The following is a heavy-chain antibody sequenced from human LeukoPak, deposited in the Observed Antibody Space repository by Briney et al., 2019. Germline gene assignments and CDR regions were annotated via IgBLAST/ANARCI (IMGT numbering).Heavy chain of an antibody. CDR1: GGSVSSNSAA. V-gene: IGHV6-1*01. CDR3: ARVASSSWYEARRGYGMDV. Sequence: SQTLSLTCAISGGSVSSNSAAWNWIRQSPSRGLEWLGRTYYRSKWYNDYAVSVKSRITINPDTSKNQFSLQLNSVTPEDTAVYYCARVASSSWYEARRGYGMDVWGQGTTVTVSS. J-gene: IGHJ6*02. D-gene: IGHD6-13*01. CDR2: TYYRSKWYN.